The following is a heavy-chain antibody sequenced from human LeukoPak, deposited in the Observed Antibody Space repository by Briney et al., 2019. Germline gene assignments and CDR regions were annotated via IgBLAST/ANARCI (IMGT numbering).Heavy chain of an antibody. CDR1: GFTFSSYS. Sequence: GGSLRLSCAASGFTFSSYSMNWVRQAPGKGLEWVSYISSSSTIYYADSVKGRFTISRDNAKNSLYLQMNSLRAEDTAVYYCARERGRIVVDAFDIWGQGTMVTVSS. J-gene: IGHJ3*02. V-gene: IGHV3-48*01. CDR2: ISSSSTI. D-gene: IGHD3-22*01. CDR3: ARERGRIVVDAFDI.